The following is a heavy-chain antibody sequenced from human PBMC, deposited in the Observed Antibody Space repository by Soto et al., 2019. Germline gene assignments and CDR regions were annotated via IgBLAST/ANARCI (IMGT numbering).Heavy chain of an antibody. J-gene: IGHJ4*02. CDR2: IFPGDSDT. D-gene: IGHD6-6*01. V-gene: IGHV5-51*01. CDR1: GYIFANDW. CDR3: ARRVAAHPYFDF. Sequence: GESLKISCKGSGYIFANDWIAWVRQMPGKGLEWMGIIFPGDSDTRYSPSFRGQVTISADKSINTAYLQWSSLKASDTAVYYCARRVAAHPYFDFWGQGALVTVSS.